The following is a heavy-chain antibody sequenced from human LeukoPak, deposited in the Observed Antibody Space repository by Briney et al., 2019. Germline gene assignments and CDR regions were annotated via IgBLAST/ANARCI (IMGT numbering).Heavy chain of an antibody. CDR1: GGSISSGGSS. D-gene: IGHD6-6*01. V-gene: IGHV4-30-2*01. Sequence: SQTLSLTCAVSGGSISSGGSSWSWIRQPPGKGLEWIGYIYHSGSTYYNPSLKSRVTISVDTSKNQSSLKLSSVTAADTAVYYCAKLPARRGQRWGQGTLVTVSS. CDR2: IYHSGST. CDR3: AKLPARRGQR. J-gene: IGHJ4*02.